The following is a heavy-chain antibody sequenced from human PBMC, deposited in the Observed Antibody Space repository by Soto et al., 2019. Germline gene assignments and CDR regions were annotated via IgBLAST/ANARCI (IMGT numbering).Heavy chain of an antibody. CDR3: ARRRGRYCGGDWYFNY. CDR1: GGTFSSYA. CDR2: IIPIFGTA. J-gene: IGHJ4*02. D-gene: IGHD2-21*02. V-gene: IGHV1-69*13. Sequence: SVKVSCKASGGTFSSYAISWVRQAPGQRLEWMGGIIPIFGTANYAQKFQGRVTITADESTSTAYMELSSLRSEDTAVYYCARRRGRYCGGDWYFNYWGQGTLVTVCS.